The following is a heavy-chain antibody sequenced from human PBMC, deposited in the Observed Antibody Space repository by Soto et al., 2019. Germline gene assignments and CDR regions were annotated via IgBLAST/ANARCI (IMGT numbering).Heavy chain of an antibody. CDR2: ISGSGGST. CDR1: GFTFSSYA. Sequence: PGGSLRLSCAASGFTFSSYAMSWVRHAPGKGLEWVSAISGSGGSTYYADSVKGRFTISRDNSKNTLYLQMNSLRAEDTAVYYYAKGGAMVYPIFVYWGQGTVVTVSS. J-gene: IGHJ4*02. V-gene: IGHV3-23*01. CDR3: AKGGAMVYPIFVY. D-gene: IGHD5-18*01.